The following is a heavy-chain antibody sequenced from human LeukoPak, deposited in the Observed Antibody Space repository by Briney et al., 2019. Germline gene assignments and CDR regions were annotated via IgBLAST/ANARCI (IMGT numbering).Heavy chain of an antibody. CDR3: ARWASIIYDSNWYAPLDY. J-gene: IGHJ4*02. D-gene: IGHD6-13*01. CDR1: GYTFTSYD. V-gene: IGHV1-69*04. CDR2: IIPNLGTA. Sequence: ASVKVSCKASGYTFTSYDINWVRQATGQGLEWMGRIIPNLGTANYAQSFQGRVTITADKSTSTAYMELSSLRSEDTAVYFCARWASIIYDSNWYAPLDYWGQGTLVTVSS.